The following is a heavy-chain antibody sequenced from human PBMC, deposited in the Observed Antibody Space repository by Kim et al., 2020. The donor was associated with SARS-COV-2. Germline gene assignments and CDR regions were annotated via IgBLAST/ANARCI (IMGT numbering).Heavy chain of an antibody. J-gene: IGHJ3*02. CDR3: AKCHSNLGNDAFDI. V-gene: IGHV3-23*01. Sequence: GGSLRLSCAASGFTFSNYAMSWVRQAPGKGLEWVSYIRGGGAVTHYAGSVKGRCTISRDNFKNILYLQLDSLRAEDTAVYYCAKCHSNLGNDAFDIWG. D-gene: IGHD3-16*01. CDR1: GFTFSNYA. CDR2: IRGGGAVT.